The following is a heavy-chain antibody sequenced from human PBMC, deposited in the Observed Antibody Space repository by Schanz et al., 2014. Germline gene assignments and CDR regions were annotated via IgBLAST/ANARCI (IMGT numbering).Heavy chain of an antibody. CDR3: TTGRSKIAKDY. V-gene: IGHV3-15*01. CDR2: IKSKTDGGTT. J-gene: IGHJ4*02. CDR1: GFTFNNAW. Sequence: EVQLVESGGGLVKPGGSLRLSCAASGFTFNNAWMTWVRQAPGKGLEWVGRIKSKTDGGTTDYAAPVKGRFTISRDDSKNTLYLQMNSLKTEDTALYYCTTGRSKIAKDYWGQGTLVTVSS.